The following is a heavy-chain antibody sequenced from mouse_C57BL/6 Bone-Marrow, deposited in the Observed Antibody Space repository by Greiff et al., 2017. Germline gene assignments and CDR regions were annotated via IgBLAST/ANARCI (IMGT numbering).Heavy chain of an antibody. CDR2: IYPRSGNT. J-gene: IGHJ2*01. D-gene: IGHD1-1*01. Sequence: QVQLQQSGAELARPGASVKLSCKASGYTFTSYGISWVKQRTGQGLEWIGEIYPRSGNTYYNEKFKGKATLTADKSSSTANMELRSLTSVDSAVYFCARALIATVGAGDYWGQGTTLTVSS. CDR3: ARALIATVGAGDY. V-gene: IGHV1-81*01. CDR1: GYTFTSYG.